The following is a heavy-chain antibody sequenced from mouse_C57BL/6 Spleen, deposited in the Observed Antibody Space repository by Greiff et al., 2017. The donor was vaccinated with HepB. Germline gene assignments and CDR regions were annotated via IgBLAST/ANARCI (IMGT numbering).Heavy chain of an antibody. J-gene: IGHJ2*01. Sequence: QVQLKQPGAELVKPGASVKLSCKASGYTFTSYWMHWVKQRPGQGLEWIGMIHPNSGSTNYNEKFKSKATLTVDKSSSTAYMQLSSLTSEDSAVYYGARGTGREYFDYWGQGTTLTVSS. CDR1: GYTFTSYW. V-gene: IGHV1-64*01. CDR3: ARGTGREYFDY. D-gene: IGHD3-3*01. CDR2: IHPNSGST.